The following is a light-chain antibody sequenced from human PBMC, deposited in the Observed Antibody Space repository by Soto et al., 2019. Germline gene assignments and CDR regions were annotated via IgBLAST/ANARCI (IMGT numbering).Light chain of an antibody. CDR1: QSVSSSY. V-gene: IGKV3-20*01. J-gene: IGKJ5*01. CDR2: AAS. Sequence: EIVMTQSPAPMSVSPGESATLSCRASQSVSSSYLAWYQQKPGQAPRLLIYAASTRATGIPDRFSGSGSGTDFALTISRLEPEDFAVFYCQQYAVSPITFGQGTRLEIK. CDR3: QQYAVSPIT.